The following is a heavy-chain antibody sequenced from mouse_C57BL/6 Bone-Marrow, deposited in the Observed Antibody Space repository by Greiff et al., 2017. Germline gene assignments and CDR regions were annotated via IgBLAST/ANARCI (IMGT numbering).Heavy chain of an antibody. D-gene: IGHD2-13*01. V-gene: IGHV1-55*01. CDR1: GYTFTSYW. CDR2: IYPGSGST. CDR3: ARAYYCDCRYFGF. Sequence: QVQLQQPGAELVKPGASVKMSCKASGYTFTSYWITWVKQRPGQGLEWIGDIYPGSGSTNYNEKFKSKATLTVDTSSSTAYMQLSSLTSEDSAVYYCARAYYCDCRYFGFWGRGTAVTVSS. J-gene: IGHJ1*03.